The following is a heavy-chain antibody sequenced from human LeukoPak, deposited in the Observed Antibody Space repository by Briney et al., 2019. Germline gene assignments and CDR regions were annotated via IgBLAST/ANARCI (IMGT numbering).Heavy chain of an antibody. V-gene: IGHV3-74*01. J-gene: IGHJ4*02. CDR3: ARGHVPGSDPHWDY. Sequence: PGGSLRLSCAASGFTFSSYSMNWVRQAPGKGLVWVSRIISDGSTRNYADSVKGRFTIFRDNAKNTLYLRMNSLRAEDTAIYYCARGHVPGSDPHWDYWGQGAQVTVSS. CDR2: IISDGSTR. D-gene: IGHD3-10*01. CDR1: GFTFSSYS.